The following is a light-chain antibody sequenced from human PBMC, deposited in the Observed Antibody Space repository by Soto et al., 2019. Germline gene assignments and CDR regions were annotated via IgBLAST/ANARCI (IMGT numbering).Light chain of an antibody. CDR1: QDLDRW. J-gene: IGKJ4*01. CDR3: KQSRSFPLT. CDR2: AAS. V-gene: IGKV1-12*01. Sequence: DIQMTQSPSSLSASVGDRVIITCRASQDLDRWLAWYQQKPGEAPKVLIFAASSLQSGLPSRFSGGGSGTDFSLTISSLQPEDFATYYCKQSRSFPLTFGGGTNVDIK.